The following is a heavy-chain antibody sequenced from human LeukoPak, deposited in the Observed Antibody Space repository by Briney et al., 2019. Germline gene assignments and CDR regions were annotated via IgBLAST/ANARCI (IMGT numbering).Heavy chain of an antibody. J-gene: IGHJ4*02. V-gene: IGHV3-7*01. D-gene: IGHD1-26*01. CDR2: IKHDGSEK. CDR1: GFSFSSYW. Sequence: GGSLRLSCAASGFSFSSYWMTWVRQAPGKGLEWVANIKHDGSEKYYVDSVKGRFTISRDNAKNSLYLQMISLRAEDTAVYYCARDWDIDYWGQGTLVTVSS. CDR3: ARDWDIDY.